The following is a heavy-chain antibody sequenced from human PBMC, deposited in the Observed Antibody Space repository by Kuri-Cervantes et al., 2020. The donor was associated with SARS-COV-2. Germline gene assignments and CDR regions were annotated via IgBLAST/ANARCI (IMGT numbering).Heavy chain of an antibody. CDR3: ARHGDSGWYNYYYYMDV. CDR2: IYHSGST. Sequence: SETLSLTCTVSGYSISSGYYWGWIRQPPGKGLEWTGSIYHSGSTYYNPSLKSRVTISVDTSKNQFSLKLSSVTAADTAVYYCARHGDSGWYNYYYYMDVWGKGTTVTVSS. J-gene: IGHJ6*03. V-gene: IGHV4-38-2*02. D-gene: IGHD6-19*01. CDR1: GYSISSGYY.